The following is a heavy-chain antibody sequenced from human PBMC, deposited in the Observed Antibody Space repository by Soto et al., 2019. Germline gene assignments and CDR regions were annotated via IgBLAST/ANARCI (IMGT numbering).Heavy chain of an antibody. CDR1: GFTFSSSS. Sequence: PGGSLRLSCAASGFTFSSSSVNWVRQAPGKGLEWVSYISSSSSPIYYADSVKGRFTISRDYAKNSLFLQMSSLRAEDTAVYYFARGYFSGFKYSGYDIGYFDYWGQGTLVTVSS. D-gene: IGHD5-12*01. J-gene: IGHJ4*02. V-gene: IGHV3-48*01. CDR2: ISSSSSPI. CDR3: ARGYFSGFKYSGYDIGYFDY.